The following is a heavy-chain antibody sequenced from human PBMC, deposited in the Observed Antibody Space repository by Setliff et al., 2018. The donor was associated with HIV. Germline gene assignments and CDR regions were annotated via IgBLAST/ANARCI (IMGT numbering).Heavy chain of an antibody. CDR1: GGSINSGGYY. CDR3: ARRGDSSSYLYAFEI. CDR2: IHYSGST. V-gene: IGHV4-31*11. Sequence: PSETLSLPCAVSGGSINSGGYYWTWIRQHPGMGLEWIGYIHYSGSTYYNPSLKSRVTISVDTSKNQFSLKLSSVTAADTAVYYCARRGDSSSYLYAFEIWGQGTMVTVSS. J-gene: IGHJ3*02. D-gene: IGHD3-22*01.